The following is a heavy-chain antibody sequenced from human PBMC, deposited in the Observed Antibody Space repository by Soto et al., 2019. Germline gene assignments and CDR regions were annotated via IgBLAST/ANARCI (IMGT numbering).Heavy chain of an antibody. CDR3: ARDPTAGYCSGGSCHGGSYYFDY. D-gene: IGHD2-15*01. V-gene: IGHV3-30-3*01. J-gene: IGHJ4*02. Sequence: QVQLVESGGGVVQPGRSPRLSCAASGFTFSSYAMHWVRQAPGKGLEWVAVISYDGSNKYYADSVKGRFTISRDNSKNTLYLQMNSLRAEDTAVYYCARDPTAGYCSGGSCHGGSYYFDYWGQGTLVTVSS. CDR2: ISYDGSNK. CDR1: GFTFSSYA.